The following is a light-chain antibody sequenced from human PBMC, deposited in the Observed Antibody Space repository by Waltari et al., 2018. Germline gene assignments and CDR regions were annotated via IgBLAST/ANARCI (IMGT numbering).Light chain of an antibody. Sequence: SYDLTQPPSVSVPPGQTAKVTCSGDTLPKQYAYWYQKKPGQAPLLLIYQDTERPSGISGRFSGSSSGTTVTLTISDVQAEDEADYYCQSADTSGVYPRFGGGTKLTDL. CDR1: TLPKQY. J-gene: IGLJ3*02. CDR2: QDT. CDR3: QSADTSGVYPR. V-gene: IGLV3-25*03.